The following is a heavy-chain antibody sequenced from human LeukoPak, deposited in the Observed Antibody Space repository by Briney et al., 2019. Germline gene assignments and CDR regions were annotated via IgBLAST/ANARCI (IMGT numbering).Heavy chain of an antibody. Sequence: GGSLRLSCSASEFTFSNFWMSWVCQAPGKGPEWVANIKQDGSEKYYVDSVKGRFTISRDNAETSLHLQMNSLRAEGTAVYYCARGGNHGDYWYFDLWGRGTLVTVSS. CDR3: ARGGNHGDYWYFDL. CDR1: EFTFSNFW. V-gene: IGHV3-7*01. J-gene: IGHJ2*01. D-gene: IGHD4-17*01. CDR2: IKQDGSEK.